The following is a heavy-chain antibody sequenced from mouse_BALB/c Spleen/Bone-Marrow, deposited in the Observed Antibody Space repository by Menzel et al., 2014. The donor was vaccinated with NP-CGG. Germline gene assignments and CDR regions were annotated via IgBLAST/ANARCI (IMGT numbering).Heavy chain of an antibody. D-gene: IGHD4-1*01. Sequence: VKLMESGAELAKPGASVKMSCKASGYTFTSYWMHWVKQRPGQGLEWIGYINPSTGYTEYNQKFKDKATLTANKSSSTAYMQLSSLTSEDPAVYYCATGTYYFDYWGQGTTLTVSS. J-gene: IGHJ2*01. CDR2: INPSTGYT. V-gene: IGHV1-7*01. CDR1: GYTFTSYW. CDR3: ATGTYYFDY.